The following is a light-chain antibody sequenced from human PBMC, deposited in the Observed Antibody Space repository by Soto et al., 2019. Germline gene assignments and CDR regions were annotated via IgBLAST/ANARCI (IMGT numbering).Light chain of an antibody. CDR3: SSYTSSSTLVV. CDR1: SSDVGGYNY. Sequence: QSALTQPASVSWSPGQSITISCTGTSSDVGGYNYVSWYQQHPGKAAKLMIYDVSNRPSGVSNRLSGSKSGNTASLTISGLQAEDEGDFYCSSYTSSSTLVVFGGGTKLTVL. J-gene: IGLJ2*01. V-gene: IGLV2-14*01. CDR2: DVS.